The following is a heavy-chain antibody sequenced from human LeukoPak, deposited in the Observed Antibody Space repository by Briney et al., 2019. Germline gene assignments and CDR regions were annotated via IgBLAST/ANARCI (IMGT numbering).Heavy chain of an antibody. V-gene: IGHV4-4*02. CDR3: ARDGPPGAVAGEYGMDV. D-gene: IGHD6-19*01. Sequence: SETLSLTCAVSGGSISSSNWWGGVRPPPGEGVEGIGESYHSGSTNYNPSLKSRVTISVDKSKNQFSLKLSSVTAADTAVYYCARDGPPGAVAGEYGMDVWGKGTTVTVSS. CDR1: GGSISSSNW. CDR2: SYHSGST. J-gene: IGHJ6*04.